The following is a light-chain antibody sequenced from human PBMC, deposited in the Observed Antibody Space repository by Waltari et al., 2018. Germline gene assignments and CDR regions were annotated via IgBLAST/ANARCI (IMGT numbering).Light chain of an antibody. J-gene: IGLJ2*01. Sequence: VTLTCTLSSGHSTYAIAWHLQQPEKGPRFVMKLNSDGSHNRGDGIPDRFSGSSSGAERFLTISSLQSEDEADYYCQTWGTGIHVVFGGGTKLTVL. CDR2: LNSDGSH. CDR3: QTWGTGIHVV. V-gene: IGLV4-69*01. CDR1: SGHSTYA.